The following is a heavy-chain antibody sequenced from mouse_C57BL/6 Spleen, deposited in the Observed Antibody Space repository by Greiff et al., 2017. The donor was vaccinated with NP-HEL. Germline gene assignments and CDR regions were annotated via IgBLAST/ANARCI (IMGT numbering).Heavy chain of an antibody. CDR2: IHPNSGST. D-gene: IGHD1-1*01. Sequence: QVQLQQPGAELVKPGASVKLSCKASGYTFTSYWMHWVKQRPGQGLEWIGMIHPNSGSTNYNEKFKGKATLTVDKSSSTAYMQLRILTSEYSAVYSCHPYQYYYGSSYYFDYWGQGTTLTVSS. J-gene: IGHJ2*01. V-gene: IGHV1-64*01. CDR1: GYTFTSYW. CDR3: HPYQYYYGSSYYFDY.